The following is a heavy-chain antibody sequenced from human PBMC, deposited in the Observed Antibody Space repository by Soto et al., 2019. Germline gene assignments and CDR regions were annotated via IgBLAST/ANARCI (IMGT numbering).Heavy chain of an antibody. V-gene: IGHV3-23*01. CDR1: GFTFNNYA. Sequence: GGSLRLSCAASGFTFNNYAMNWVRQAPGKGLEWVSSISETGAGTYYADSVKGRFTISRDNSKNTVYLQMNSLRAEDTAVYYCAIGMGGSGSYPYFDYWGQGTLVTVSS. CDR3: AIGMGGSGSYPYFDY. J-gene: IGHJ4*02. D-gene: IGHD3-10*01. CDR2: ISETGAGT.